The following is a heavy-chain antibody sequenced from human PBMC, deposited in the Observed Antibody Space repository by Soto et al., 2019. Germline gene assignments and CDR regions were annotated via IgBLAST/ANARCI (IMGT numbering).Heavy chain of an antibody. J-gene: IGHJ4*02. V-gene: IGHV1-69*02. CDR3: ARGSPTEALFYY. Sequence: QVQLVQSGAEVKKPGSSVKVSCKASGGTFSSYTISWVRQAPGQGLEWMGRIIPILGIANYAQKFQGRVTFTADKSTSTAYMELSSLRSEDTAVYYCARGSPTEALFYYWGQGTLVTVSS. CDR2: IIPILGIA. CDR1: GGTFSSYT.